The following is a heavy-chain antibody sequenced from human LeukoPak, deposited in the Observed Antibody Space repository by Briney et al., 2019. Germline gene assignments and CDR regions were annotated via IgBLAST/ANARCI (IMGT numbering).Heavy chain of an antibody. CDR1: GYTFTGYH. CDR2: INPNSGGT. D-gene: IGHD1-26*01. CDR3: ARDPRRGQWELSPFDY. J-gene: IGHJ4*02. V-gene: IGHV1-2*02. Sequence: ASVKVSCKASGYTFTGYHMHWVRQAPGQGLEWMGWINPNSGGTNYAQKFQGRVTMTRDTSISTAYMEVSRLRSDDTAVYYCARDPRRGQWELSPFDYWGQGTLVTVSS.